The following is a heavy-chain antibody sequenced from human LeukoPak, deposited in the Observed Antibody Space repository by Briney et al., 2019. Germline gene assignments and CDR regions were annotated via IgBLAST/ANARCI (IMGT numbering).Heavy chain of an antibody. Sequence: PGGSLRLSCAASGFTFSSYAMSWVRQAPGKGLEWVSAISGSGGSTYYADSVKGRFTISKDNSKNTLYLQMNSLRAEDTAVYYCAKEIGDLRYYYYGMDAWGHGTTVTVSS. J-gene: IGHJ6*02. CDR3: AKEIGDLRYYYYGMDA. D-gene: IGHD4-17*01. V-gene: IGHV3-23*01. CDR1: GFTFSSYA. CDR2: ISGSGGST.